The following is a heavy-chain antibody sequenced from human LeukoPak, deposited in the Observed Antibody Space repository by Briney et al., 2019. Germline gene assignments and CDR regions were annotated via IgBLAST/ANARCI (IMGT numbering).Heavy chain of an antibody. V-gene: IGHV5-51*01. J-gene: IGHJ4*02. CDR3: ARGRGGFHGYKNFDY. Sequence: KYGESLKISCKVSGYTFSNFWIGWVRQMPGKGLEWMGIIYPGDSDTRYSPSFQGQVTISADKSIRAAYLQWSSLKASDTALYYCARGRGGFHGYKNFDYWGQGTLVTVSS. CDR2: IYPGDSDT. CDR1: GYTFSNFW. D-gene: IGHD5-24*01.